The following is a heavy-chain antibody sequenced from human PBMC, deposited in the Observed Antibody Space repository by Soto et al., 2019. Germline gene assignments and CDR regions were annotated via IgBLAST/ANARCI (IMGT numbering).Heavy chain of an antibody. V-gene: IGHV3-48*02. Sequence: EVQLVESGGGLVQPGGSLRLSCVASGFTFSTYTMNWVRQAPGKGLEWISYITSSSSTIYYADSVKGRFTSSRDNARNSLYLQMNSLRDEDTAVYYCATAFSSGGWGQGTLVTVSS. J-gene: IGHJ4*02. CDR1: GFTFSTYT. CDR2: ITSSSSTI. CDR3: ATAFSSGG. D-gene: IGHD3-10*01.